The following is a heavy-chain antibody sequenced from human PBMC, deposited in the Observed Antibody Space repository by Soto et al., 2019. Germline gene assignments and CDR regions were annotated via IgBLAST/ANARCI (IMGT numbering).Heavy chain of an antibody. V-gene: IGHV3-53*01. Sequence: GGSLRLSCAASGFTVSSNYMSWVRQAPGKGLEWVSVIYSGGSTYYADSVKGRFTISRDNSKNTLYLQMNSLRAEDTAVYYCARVNGSRMVRGYNYYYYGMDVWGQGTTVTVSS. J-gene: IGHJ6*02. CDR2: IYSGGST. CDR3: ARVNGSRMVRGYNYYYYGMDV. D-gene: IGHD3-10*01. CDR1: GFTVSSNY.